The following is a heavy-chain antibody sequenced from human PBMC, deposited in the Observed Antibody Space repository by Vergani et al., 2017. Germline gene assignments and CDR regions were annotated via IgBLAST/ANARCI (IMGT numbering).Heavy chain of an antibody. V-gene: IGHV1-2*02. J-gene: IGHJ4*02. CDR1: GYTFTGYY. CDR3: ARSSGYYSYYFDF. Sequence: QVQLVQSGAEVKKPGASVKVSCKASGYTFTGYYMHWVRQAPGQGLEWMGWINPNRGGTNYAQKFQGRVTMTRDTSISTAYMELRRLRSDDTAVYYCARSSGYYSYYFDFWGQGTLVTVSS. D-gene: IGHD3-22*01. CDR2: INPNRGGT.